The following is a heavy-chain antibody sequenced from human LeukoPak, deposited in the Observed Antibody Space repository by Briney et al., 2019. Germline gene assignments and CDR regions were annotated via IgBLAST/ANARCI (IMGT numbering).Heavy chain of an antibody. Sequence: GASVKVSCKASGYIFIGYYMHWVRQAPGKGLEWMGRINPNSGGTKYAQKFQGRVTMTRDTSISTAYMELSRLRSDDTAVYYCARGGLILRYFVHYYYYYMDVWGKGTTVTVSS. CDR2: INPNSGGT. V-gene: IGHV1-2*06. CDR1: GYIFIGYY. CDR3: ARGGLILRYFVHYYYYYMDV. D-gene: IGHD3-9*01. J-gene: IGHJ6*03.